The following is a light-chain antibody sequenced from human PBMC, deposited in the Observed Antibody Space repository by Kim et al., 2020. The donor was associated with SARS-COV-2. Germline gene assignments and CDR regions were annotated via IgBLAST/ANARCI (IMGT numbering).Light chain of an antibody. Sequence: APGKTARHAWGGNNIGSKSVHWYQQKPGQAPVLVIYYDSDRPSGIPERFSGSNSGNTATLTISRVEAGDEADYYCQVWDSSSDHPVFGGGTQLTVL. CDR2: YDS. V-gene: IGLV3-21*04. J-gene: IGLJ3*02. CDR3: QVWDSSSDHPV. CDR1: NIGSKS.